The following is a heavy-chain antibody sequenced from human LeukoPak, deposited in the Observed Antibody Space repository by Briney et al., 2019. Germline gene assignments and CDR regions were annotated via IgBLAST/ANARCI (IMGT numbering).Heavy chain of an antibody. CDR3: ARGRRGSTSANHRATRGVYYFDY. CDR2: MNPNSGNT. Sequence: GASVNVSCTASGYTFTSYGINWVRQATGQGLEWMGWMNPNSGNTGYAQKFQGRVTMTRNTSISTAYMELSSLRSEDTAVYYCARGRRGSTSANHRATRGVYYFDYWGQGTLVTVSS. V-gene: IGHV1-8*02. D-gene: IGHD2-2*01. CDR1: GYTFTSYG. J-gene: IGHJ4*02.